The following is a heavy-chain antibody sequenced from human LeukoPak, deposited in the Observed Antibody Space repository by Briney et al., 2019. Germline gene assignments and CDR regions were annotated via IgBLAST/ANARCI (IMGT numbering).Heavy chain of an antibody. Sequence: PGGSLRLSCAASGFTFSTYWMTWVCQAPGKGLECVTNINHEGSEKYYVDSVRGRFTISRDNAKNSLYLQMNSLRAEDTALYYCARLLAYGGGGEAFDYWGQGSLVTVSS. CDR1: GFTFSTYW. CDR3: ARLLAYGGGGEAFDY. J-gene: IGHJ4*02. V-gene: IGHV3-7*01. D-gene: IGHD2-8*01. CDR2: INHEGSEK.